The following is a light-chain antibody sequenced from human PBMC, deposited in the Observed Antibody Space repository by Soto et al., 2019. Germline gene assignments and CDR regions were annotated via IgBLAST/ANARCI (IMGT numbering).Light chain of an antibody. J-gene: IGLJ2*01. CDR1: SGSIAGSY. Sequence: NFMLTQPHSVSASPGKTVTISCTRSSGSIAGSYVLWYQQRPGSSPTTVIYEDNQRPSGVPDRFSGTIDSSSNSASLTISGLKTEDEADYYCQSYDSSNLVFGGGTKLTVL. CDR3: QSYDSSNLV. V-gene: IGLV6-57*01. CDR2: EDN.